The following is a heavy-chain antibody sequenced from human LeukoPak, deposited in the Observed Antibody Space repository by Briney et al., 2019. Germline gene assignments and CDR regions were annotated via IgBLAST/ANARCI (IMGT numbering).Heavy chain of an antibody. CDR3: ARDTDYGGNSYYFDY. CDR1: GFTVSSNH. V-gene: IGHV3-66*01. D-gene: IGHD4-23*01. J-gene: IGHJ4*02. Sequence: GGSLRLSCAASGFTVSSNHMSWVRQAPGKGLEWVSVIYSGGSTYYADSVKGRFTISRDNSKNTLYLQMNSLRAEDTAVYYCARDTDYGGNSYYFDYWGQGTLVTVSS. CDR2: IYSGGST.